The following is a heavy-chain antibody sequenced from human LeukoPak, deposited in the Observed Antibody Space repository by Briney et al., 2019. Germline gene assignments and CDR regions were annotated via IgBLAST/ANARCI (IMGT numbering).Heavy chain of an antibody. CDR2: ISSSGSTM. J-gene: IGHJ4*02. D-gene: IGHD5-12*01. Sequence: GGSLRLSCAASGFILSGYYMSWIRQAPGKGLEWVSYISSSGSTMYYTDSVKGRFTISRDNAKDSLYLQMNSLRAEDTAVYYCARDPGSGYEEHFDYWGQGTLVTVSS. CDR3: ARDPGSGYEEHFDY. CDR1: GFILSGYY. V-gene: IGHV3-11*01.